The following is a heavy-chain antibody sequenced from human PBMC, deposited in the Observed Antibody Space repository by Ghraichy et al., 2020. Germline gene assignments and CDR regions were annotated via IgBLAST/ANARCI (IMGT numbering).Heavy chain of an antibody. CDR1: CGSISSGSHY. CDR3: ASTPSSGWPLTFDY. V-gene: IGHV4-39*02. D-gene: IGHD6-19*01. CDR2: IYYSGST. J-gene: IGHJ4*02. Sequence: GSLRLSCTVSCGSISSGSHYWGWIRQPPGKGLEWIGSIYYSGSTYYKPSLRSRITISVDTSKNHFSLRLSSVTAADTAVYYCASTPSSGWPLTFDYWGQGILVTVSS.